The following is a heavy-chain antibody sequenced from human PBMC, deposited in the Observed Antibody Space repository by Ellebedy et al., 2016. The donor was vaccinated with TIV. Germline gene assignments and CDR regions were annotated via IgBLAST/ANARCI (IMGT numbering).Heavy chain of an antibody. CDR2: IWYDGSQK. CDR3: VRNGWQVNCGSHCNWFDT. J-gene: IGHJ5*02. D-gene: IGHD2-21*01. CDR1: GFIFSNYA. Sequence: GGSLRLXCEPSGFIFSNYAMHWVRQAPGKGPEWVAAIWYDGSQKFYLDSIKGRFTVSRDNARNHLFLEMNNLRGDDTAMYYCVRNGWQVNCGSHCNWFDTWGQGTLVTVSS. V-gene: IGHV3-33*01.